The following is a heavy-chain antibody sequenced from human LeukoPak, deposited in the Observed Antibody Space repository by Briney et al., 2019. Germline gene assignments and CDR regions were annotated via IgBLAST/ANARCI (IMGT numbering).Heavy chain of an antibody. D-gene: IGHD3-10*01. CDR2: ISSSSSYI. Sequence: GGSLRLSCAASGFTFSSYSMNWVRQAPGKGLEWVSSISSSSSYIYYADSVKGRFTISRDNAKNSLYLQMNSLRAEDTAVYYCARVTSGSAYRPFDYWGQGTLVTVSS. CDR1: GFTFSSYS. V-gene: IGHV3-21*01. J-gene: IGHJ4*02. CDR3: ARVTSGSAYRPFDY.